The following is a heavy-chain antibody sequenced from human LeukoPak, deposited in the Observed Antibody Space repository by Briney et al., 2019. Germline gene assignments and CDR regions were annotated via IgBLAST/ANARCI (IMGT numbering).Heavy chain of an antibody. CDR2: ISGNGRST. J-gene: IGHJ4*01. V-gene: IGHV3-23*01. Sequence: PGGSLRLSCAASGFTFSSYAMSWVRQAPGKGLEWVSTISGNGRSTYYGDSVKGRFTISRDNSKNTLSLQMNSLRAEDTAIYYCARGILTGYYWFDYWGQGTLVTVSS. CDR1: GFTFSSYA. CDR3: ARGILTGYYWFDY. D-gene: IGHD3-9*01.